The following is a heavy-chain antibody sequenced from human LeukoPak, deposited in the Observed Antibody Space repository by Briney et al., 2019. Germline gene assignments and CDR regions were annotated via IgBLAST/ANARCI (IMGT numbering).Heavy chain of an antibody. CDR1: GFTFSSYW. J-gene: IGHJ6*03. V-gene: IGHV3-74*01. D-gene: IGHD5-18*01. CDR3: ASTVDTAMVSYYMDV. Sequence: GGSLRLSCAASGFTFSSYWMHWVRQAPGKGLVWVSRINSDGSSTSYADSVKGRFTISRDNAKNTLYLQMNSLRAEDTAVYYCASTVDTAMVSYYMDVWGKGTTVTVYS. CDR2: INSDGSST.